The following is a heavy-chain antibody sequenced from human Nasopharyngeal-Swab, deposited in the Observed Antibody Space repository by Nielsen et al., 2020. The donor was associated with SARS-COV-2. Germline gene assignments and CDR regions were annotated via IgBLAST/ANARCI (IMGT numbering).Heavy chain of an antibody. CDR1: GYTFSSYG. Sequence: ASVKVSCKASGYTFSSYGISWVRQAPGQGLEWMGWVSAYNGNTNYAQKLQGRVTMTTDTSTSTAYMELRSLRSDDTAVYYCARDQVRDKTNDYWGQGTLVTVSS. J-gene: IGHJ4*02. CDR2: VSAYNGNT. D-gene: IGHD3-10*01. CDR3: ARDQVRDKTNDY. V-gene: IGHV1-18*01.